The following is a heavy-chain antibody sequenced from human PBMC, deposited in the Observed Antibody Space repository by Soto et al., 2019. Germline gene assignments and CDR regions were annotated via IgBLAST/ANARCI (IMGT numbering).Heavy chain of an antibody. Sequence: QVQLVESGGGVVQPGTSLRLSGAASGFTFSRHGMHWVRQTPGKGLEWLAVILNDASGHWYADSVKGRFTISRDNFENTLYLQMNGLRLEDTAMYYCARDDDYPDNGFDSWGQGTLVTVSS. CDR1: GFTFSRHG. J-gene: IGHJ5*01. D-gene: IGHD4-17*01. CDR2: ILNDASGH. CDR3: ARDDDYPDNGFDS. V-gene: IGHV3-33*01.